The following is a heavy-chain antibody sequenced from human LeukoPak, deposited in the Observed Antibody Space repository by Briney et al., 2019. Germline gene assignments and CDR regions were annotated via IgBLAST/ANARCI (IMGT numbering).Heavy chain of an antibody. Sequence: GASVKVSCKASGGTFSSYAISWVRQAPGQGLEWMGGIIPIFGTANYAQKFQGRVTITTDESTSTAYMELRSLRSDDTAVYYCARSWPIVVVPAASAAGDYWGQGTLVTVSS. CDR1: GGTFSSYA. V-gene: IGHV1-69*05. J-gene: IGHJ4*02. D-gene: IGHD2-2*01. CDR3: ARSWPIVVVPAASAAGDY. CDR2: IIPIFGTA.